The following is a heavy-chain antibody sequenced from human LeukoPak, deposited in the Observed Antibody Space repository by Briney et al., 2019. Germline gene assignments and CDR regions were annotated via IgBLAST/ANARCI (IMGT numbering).Heavy chain of an antibody. J-gene: IGHJ3*02. CDR3: ARGQFYYDRGDDAFDI. V-gene: IGHV1-2*02. CDR2: INPNSGGT. Sequence: ASVKVSCKASGYTFTGYYMHWVRQAPGQGLEWMGWINPNSGGTNYAQKFQGRVTMTRDTSISTAYMELSRLRSDDTAVYYCARGQFYYDRGDDAFDIWGQGTMVTVSS. CDR1: GYTFTGYY. D-gene: IGHD3-22*01.